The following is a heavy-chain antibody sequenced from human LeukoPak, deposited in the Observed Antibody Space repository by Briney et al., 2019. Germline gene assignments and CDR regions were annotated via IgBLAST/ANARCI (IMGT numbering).Heavy chain of an antibody. Sequence: SQTLSLTCTVSGGSISSGGYYWSWIRQPPGKGLEWIGYIYYSGSTYYNPSLKSRVTISVDTSKDQFSLKLSSVTAADTAVYYCARVGGESLNILNYYMDVWGKGTTVTVSS. CDR1: GGSISSGGYY. CDR2: IYYSGST. D-gene: IGHD2/OR15-2a*01. V-gene: IGHV4-30-4*08. J-gene: IGHJ6*03. CDR3: ARVGGESLNILNYYMDV.